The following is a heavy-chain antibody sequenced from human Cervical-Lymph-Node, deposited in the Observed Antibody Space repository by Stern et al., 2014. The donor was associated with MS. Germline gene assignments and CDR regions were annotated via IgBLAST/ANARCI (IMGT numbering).Heavy chain of an antibody. CDR2: IFSTDEK. D-gene: IGHD1-26*01. CDR1: GLSLSNPRMG. V-gene: IGHV2-26*01. J-gene: IGHJ5*02. Sequence: ESGPVLVKPTETLTLTCSVSGLSLSNPRMGVSWIRQPPGKALEWLVHIFSTDEKSYSTSLESRLTISRGTSKSQVVLTMTNMDPVDTATYYCARSYSGTYLDWFDPWGQGTLVTVSS. CDR3: ARSYSGTYLDWFDP.